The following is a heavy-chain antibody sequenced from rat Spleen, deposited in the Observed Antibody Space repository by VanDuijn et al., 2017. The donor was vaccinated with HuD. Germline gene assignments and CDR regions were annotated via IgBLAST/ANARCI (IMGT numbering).Heavy chain of an antibody. J-gene: IGHJ3*01. V-gene: IGHV5-17*01. Sequence: EVQLVESGGGLVQPGRSLKLSCAASGFTFSDYAMAWVRQAPKKGLEWVATIIYDGSSTYYRDSVKGRFTISRDNAKSTLYLQMDSLRSEDTATYYCARHPYSSYGGLAYWGQGTLVTVSS. D-gene: IGHD1-2*01. CDR3: ARHPYSSYGGLAY. CDR1: GFTFSDYA. CDR2: IIYDGSST.